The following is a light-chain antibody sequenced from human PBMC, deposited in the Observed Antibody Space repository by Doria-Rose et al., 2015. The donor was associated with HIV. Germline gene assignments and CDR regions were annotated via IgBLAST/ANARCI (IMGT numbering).Light chain of an antibody. CDR3: QQTYSSPPWT. J-gene: IGKJ1*01. Sequence: MTQSPSSLSASIGDRVTITCRASQTVSTYLNWFQQEPGKAPKLLIYAASRLQSGVPSRFSGSGSGTDFTLTISGLQPGDFATYYCQQTYSSPPWTLGQGTKVE. CDR2: AAS. CDR1: QTVSTY. V-gene: IGKV1-39*01.